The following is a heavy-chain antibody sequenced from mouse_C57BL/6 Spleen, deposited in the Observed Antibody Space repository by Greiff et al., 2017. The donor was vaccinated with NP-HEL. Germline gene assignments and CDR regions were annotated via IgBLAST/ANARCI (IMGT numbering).Heavy chain of an antibody. D-gene: IGHD1-1*01. J-gene: IGHJ2*01. CDR2: IDPETGGT. Sequence: QVQLKQSGAELVRPGASVTLSCKASGYTFTDYEMHWVKQTPVHGLEWIGAIDPETGGTAYNQKFKGKAILTADKSSSTAYMELRSLTSEDSAVYYCTRLGYYGSIFYWGQGTTLTVSS. V-gene: IGHV1-15*01. CDR1: GYTFTDYE. CDR3: TRLGYYGSIFY.